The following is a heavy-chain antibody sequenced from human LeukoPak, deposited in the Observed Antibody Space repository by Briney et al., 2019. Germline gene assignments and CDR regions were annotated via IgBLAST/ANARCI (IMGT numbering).Heavy chain of an antibody. CDR2: ISGSGGST. Sequence: GGSLRLSCAASGFTFSSYAMSLVRQAPGKGLEWVSAISGSGGSTYYADSVKGRFTISRDNSKNTLYLQMNSLRAEDTAVYYCAKDRLREMATSIFDYWGQGTLVTVSS. D-gene: IGHD5-24*01. V-gene: IGHV3-23*01. CDR3: AKDRLREMATSIFDY. CDR1: GFTFSSYA. J-gene: IGHJ4*02.